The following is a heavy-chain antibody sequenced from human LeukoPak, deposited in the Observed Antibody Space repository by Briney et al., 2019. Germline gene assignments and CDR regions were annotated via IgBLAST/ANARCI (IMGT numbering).Heavy chain of an antibody. CDR2: ISWNSGSI. Sequence: GRSLRLSCAASGFTFDDYAMHWVRQAPGKGLEWVSGISWNSGSIGYADSVKGRFTISRDNAKNSLYLQMNSLRAEDTALYYCAKDVAAAGTGYYFDYWVQGTLVTVSS. CDR3: AKDVAAAGTGYYFDY. CDR1: GFTFDDYA. V-gene: IGHV3-9*01. J-gene: IGHJ4*02. D-gene: IGHD6-13*01.